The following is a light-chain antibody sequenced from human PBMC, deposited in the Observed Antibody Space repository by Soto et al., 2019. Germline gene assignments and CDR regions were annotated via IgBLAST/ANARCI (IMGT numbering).Light chain of an antibody. J-gene: IGKJ4*01. V-gene: IGKV3-15*01. CDR3: QQYTVWPFT. CDR1: QNINTN. CDR2: HTS. Sequence: EIEMTQSPATLSLSPGERATLSCSASQNINTNLAWYQQSPGRAPRLFIYHTSTRATGITDRFSGSGSGTEFTLTISSLQSEDFALYYCQQYTVWPFTFGGGTKVDIK.